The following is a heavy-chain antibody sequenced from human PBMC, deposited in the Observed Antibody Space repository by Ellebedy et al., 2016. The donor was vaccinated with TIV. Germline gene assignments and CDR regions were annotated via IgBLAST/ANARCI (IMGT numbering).Heavy chain of an antibody. CDR3: ARVVWQQPVSYAFDF. Sequence: MPSETLSLTCTVSGGSISSYYWSWIRQPPGKGLEWIGYIYYSGSTNYNPSLKSRVTLSVDTSKNHFSLRLTYVTAADTAVYYCARVVWQQPVSYAFDFWGRGTMVTVSS. J-gene: IGHJ3*01. CDR2: IYYSGST. CDR1: GGSISSYY. D-gene: IGHD6-13*01. V-gene: IGHV4-59*01.